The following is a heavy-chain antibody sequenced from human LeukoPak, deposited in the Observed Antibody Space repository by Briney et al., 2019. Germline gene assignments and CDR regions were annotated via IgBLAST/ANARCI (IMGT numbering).Heavy chain of an antibody. CDR3: AKSYYYGSGDYSLTAFDI. J-gene: IGHJ3*02. CDR2: ISSSGGST. D-gene: IGHD3-10*01. V-gene: IGHV3-23*01. Sequence: PGGSLRLSCAASGFTFTNYAMSWVRQASGKGLEWVSGISSSGGSTYYADSVKGRFSISRDNSKNTLNLQMNSLRAEDTAVYYCAKSYYYGSGDYSLTAFDIWGQGTMVTVSS. CDR1: GFTFTNYA.